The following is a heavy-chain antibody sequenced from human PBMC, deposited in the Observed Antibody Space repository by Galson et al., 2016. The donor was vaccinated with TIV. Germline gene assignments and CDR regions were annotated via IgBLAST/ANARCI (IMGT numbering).Heavy chain of an antibody. D-gene: IGHD3-22*01. CDR3: ARQRLTMISRFES. CDR1: GDSITSTYYY. CDR2: LYYSGST. V-gene: IGHV4-39*01. J-gene: IGHJ4*02. Sequence: SETLSLTCSVSGDSITSTYYYWGWIRQPLGKGLEWIGSLYYSGSTYYNPSLKSRVTISVDTSKNQFSLSLSSVTAADTAVFYCARQRLTMISRFESWGQGTQVTVSS.